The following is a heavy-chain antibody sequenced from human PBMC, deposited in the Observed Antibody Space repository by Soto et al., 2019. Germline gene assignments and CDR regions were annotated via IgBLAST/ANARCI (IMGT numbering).Heavy chain of an antibody. CDR3: ARGTYYFYMDV. J-gene: IGHJ6*03. CDR2: IYSRGNT. Sequence: QVQLQESGPGLVKPSQTLSLTCTVSAGSIGSGFYYWSWIRQHPGKGLEWIGYIYSRGNTYYKPSLKSRVTISLDTSDNQFTLPLSSVTAADTAVYYCARGTYYFYMDVWGKGTTVTVSS. V-gene: IGHV4-31*03. CDR1: AGSIGSGFYY.